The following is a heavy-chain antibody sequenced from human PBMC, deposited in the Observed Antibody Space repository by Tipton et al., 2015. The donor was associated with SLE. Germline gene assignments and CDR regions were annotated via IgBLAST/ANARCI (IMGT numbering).Heavy chain of an antibody. D-gene: IGHD3-10*01. J-gene: IGHJ4*02. CDR2: IWYDGSNK. CDR3: AKEAYYGSGSYCPLDY. Sequence: SLRLSCAASGFTFSSYGMHWVRQAPGKGLEWVAVIWYDGSNKYYADSVKGRFTISRDNSKSTLYLQMNSLRAEDTAAYYCAKEAYYGSGSYCPLDYWGQGTLVTVSS. CDR1: GFTFSSYG. V-gene: IGHV3-30*18.